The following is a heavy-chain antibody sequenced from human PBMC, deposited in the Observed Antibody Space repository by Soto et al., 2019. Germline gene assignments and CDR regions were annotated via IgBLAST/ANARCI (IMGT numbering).Heavy chain of an antibody. CDR3: ARHRGPAPVY. CDR1: GCSISGYY. D-gene: IGHD3-10*01. Sequence: QVQLQESGPGLVKPSETLFLTCTVSGCSISGYYWTWIRQPPGKGLEWVGSLFYGGTTDYNPSLKSRLTMSLDTSKNHFSLKLRSVTAADTAVYYCARHRGPAPVYWGQGTLVTASS. V-gene: IGHV4-39*01. J-gene: IGHJ4*02. CDR2: LFYGGTT.